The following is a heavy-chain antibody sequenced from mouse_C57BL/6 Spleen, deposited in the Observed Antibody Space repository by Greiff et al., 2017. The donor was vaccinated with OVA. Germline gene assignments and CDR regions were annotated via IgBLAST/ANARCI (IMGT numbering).Heavy chain of an antibody. CDR3: ARWDYDNYYAMDY. V-gene: IGHV1-26*01. J-gene: IGHJ4*01. D-gene: IGHD2-4*01. CDR1: GYTFTDYY. CDR2: INPNNGGT. Sequence: VQLQQPGPELVKPGASVKISCKASGYTFTDYYMNWVKQSHGKSLEWIGDINPNNGGTSYNQKFKGKATLTVDKSSSTAYMELRSLTSEDSAVYYCARWDYDNYYAMDYWGQGTSVTVSS.